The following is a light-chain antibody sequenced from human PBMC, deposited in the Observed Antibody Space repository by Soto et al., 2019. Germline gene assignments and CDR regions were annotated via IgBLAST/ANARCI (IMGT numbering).Light chain of an antibody. J-gene: IGKJ5*01. Sequence: THTPLTLIMSTSYLSAFSCAAVQSVTSSYLAWYQQTLGQAPRLLVYDTSYRATGVQDRFCGSGSGTDFTLTISTREPEDSAVYYCQQRIVGTPVTFGQGTRLEIK. CDR2: DTS. CDR1: QSVTSSY. V-gene: IGKV3D-20*02. CDR3: QQRIVGTPVT.